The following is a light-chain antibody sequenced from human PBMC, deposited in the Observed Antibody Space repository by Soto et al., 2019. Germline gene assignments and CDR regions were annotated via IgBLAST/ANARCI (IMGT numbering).Light chain of an antibody. CDR3: QQRSTWPIT. CDR1: QGVSSY. CDR2: DAS. J-gene: IGKJ5*01. V-gene: IGKV3D-11*01. Sequence: EIVLTQSPATLSLSPGERATLSCRASQGVSSYLAWYQQKPGQAPRLLIYDASNRATGIPARFSGSGPGTDFTLTISSLEPEDFAVYYCQQRSTWPITFGQGTRLEIK.